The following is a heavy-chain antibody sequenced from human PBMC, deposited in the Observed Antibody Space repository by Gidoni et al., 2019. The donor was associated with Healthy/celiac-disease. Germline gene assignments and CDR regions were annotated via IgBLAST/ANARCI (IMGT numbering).Heavy chain of an antibody. CDR3: VLTSAWLHAYAFDI. V-gene: IGHV4-30-4*01. CDR2: IYYSGST. J-gene: IGHJ3*02. Sequence: QVPLQASGPGLVKPSQTLSLTCTVSGGSISSGDYYWSWIRQPPGKGLDGIGYIYYSGSTYYNPSLKSRVTISVDTSKNQFSLKLSSVTAADTAVYYCVLTSAWLHAYAFDIWGQGTMVTVSS. D-gene: IGHD3-16*01. CDR1: GGSISSGDYY.